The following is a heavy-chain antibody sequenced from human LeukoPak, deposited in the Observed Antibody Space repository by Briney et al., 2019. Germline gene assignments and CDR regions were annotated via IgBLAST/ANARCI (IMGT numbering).Heavy chain of an antibody. V-gene: IGHV1-69*13. Sequence: ASVKVSCKASGGTFSSYAISWVRQAPGQGLEWMGGIIPIFGTANYAQKFQGRVTITADESTSTAYMELSSLRSEDTAMYYCARGGYDYSYNWFDPWGQGTLVTVSS. J-gene: IGHJ5*02. CDR3: ARGGYDYSYNWFDP. CDR1: GGTFSSYA. CDR2: IIPIFGTA. D-gene: IGHD5-12*01.